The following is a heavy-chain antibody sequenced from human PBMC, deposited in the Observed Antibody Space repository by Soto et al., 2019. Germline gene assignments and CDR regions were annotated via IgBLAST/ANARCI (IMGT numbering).Heavy chain of an antibody. CDR3: AKDQKEIVVVAAATTPTNYYYYMDV. D-gene: IGHD2-2*01. CDR1: GFTFDDYA. Sequence: EVQLVESGGGLVQPGRSLRLSCAASGFTFDDYAMHWVRQAPGKGLEWVSGISWNSGSIGYADSVKGRFTISRDNAKKSLQLQIISLIAADTALYYYAKDQKEIVVVAAATTPTNYYYYMDVWGKGTTVTVSS. V-gene: IGHV3-9*01. J-gene: IGHJ6*03. CDR2: ISWNSGSI.